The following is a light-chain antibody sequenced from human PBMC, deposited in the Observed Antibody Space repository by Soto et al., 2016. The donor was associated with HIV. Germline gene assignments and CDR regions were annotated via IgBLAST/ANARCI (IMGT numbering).Light chain of an antibody. V-gene: IGKV2D-29*01. CDR3: MQSIQLPCT. CDR2: EVS. Sequence: DVVLTQTPLSLPVTPGQSASISCKSSQTLLHTDGKTYLYWYLQKAGQPPQLLIHEVSSRFSGVPDRLSGSGSGTDFTLKISRVEAEDVGVYYCMQSIQLPCTFGQGTKLEIK. J-gene: IGKJ2*02. CDR1: QTLLHTDGKTY.